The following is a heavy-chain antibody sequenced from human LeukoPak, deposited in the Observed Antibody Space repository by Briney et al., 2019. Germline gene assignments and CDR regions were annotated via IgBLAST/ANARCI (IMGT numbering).Heavy chain of an antibody. J-gene: IGHJ5*02. CDR3: AKDLTYSYDSSGYYYANWFDH. V-gene: IGHV3-30*02. CDR1: GFTHSSYG. D-gene: IGHD3-22*01. CDR2: SRYDGNNK. Sequence: GGSLRLSCAASGFTHSSYGMHWPRHAPGKGVEWVAFSRYDGNNKYYADSVQGRFTISRDNSKNTLYLQMNSLSAEDTDVYKCAKDLTYSYDSSGYYYANWFDHWGQGTLVTVSS.